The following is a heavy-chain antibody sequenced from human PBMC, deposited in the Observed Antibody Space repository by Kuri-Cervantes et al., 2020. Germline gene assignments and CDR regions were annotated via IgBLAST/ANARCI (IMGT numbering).Heavy chain of an antibody. Sequence: GGSLRLSCAASGFTFSTYGMHWVRQAPGKGLEWVAVIWYDGSKKNYADSVKGRFTISRDNSKNTLYLQMNSLRAEDTAVYYCAKSAGDYAPLDYWGQGTLVTVSS. CDR1: GFTFSTYG. CDR2: IWYDGSKK. CDR3: AKSAGDYAPLDY. V-gene: IGHV3-33*06. J-gene: IGHJ4*02. D-gene: IGHD4-17*01.